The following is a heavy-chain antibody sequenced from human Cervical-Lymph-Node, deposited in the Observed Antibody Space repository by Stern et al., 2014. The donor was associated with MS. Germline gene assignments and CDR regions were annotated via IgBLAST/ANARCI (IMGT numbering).Heavy chain of an antibody. Sequence: QVQLVQSGAAVKKPGSSVKVSCQTSGDTFTRHAINWVRQAPGQGLEWMGGIIPIFGTTNHAQKFRDRVTITADASTNTVYMELNSLTSGDTAVYFCARAGGSTVGYYVDYWGQGTLVTVSS. J-gene: IGHJ4*02. CDR3: ARAGGSTVGYYVDY. D-gene: IGHD1-26*01. V-gene: IGHV1-69*01. CDR2: IIPIFGTT. CDR1: GDTFTRHA.